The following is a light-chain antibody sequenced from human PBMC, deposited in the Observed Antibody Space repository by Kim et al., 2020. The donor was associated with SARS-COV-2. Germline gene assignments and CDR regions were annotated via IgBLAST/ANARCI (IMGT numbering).Light chain of an antibody. CDR1: QTVSSN. CDR3: QQYNKWPLT. Sequence: IVMTQSQATLSVSPGERSTLSCRASQTVSSNLAWYQQKPGQAPRLLIYDASTRATGIPARFSGSGSGTEFTLTISSLQSEDFAVYYCQQYNKWPLTFGGGTKVDIK. CDR2: DAS. J-gene: IGKJ4*01. V-gene: IGKV3-15*01.